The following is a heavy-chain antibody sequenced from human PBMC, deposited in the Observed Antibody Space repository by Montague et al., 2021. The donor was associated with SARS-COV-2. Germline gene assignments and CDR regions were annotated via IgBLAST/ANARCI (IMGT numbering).Heavy chain of an antibody. CDR3: ARGDGHYYGSRTYPYY. J-gene: IGHJ4*02. V-gene: IGHV4-59*01. CDR1: GGSITSYY. D-gene: IGHD3-10*01. Sequence: SETLSLTCTVSGGSITSYYWSWIRQPPGKGLEYIGYIYYSGSTNYNPSLKSRVTMSVDTSKNQFSLKLSSVTAADTAVYYCARGDGHYYGSRTYPYYWGQGTLVNVPS. CDR2: IYYSGST.